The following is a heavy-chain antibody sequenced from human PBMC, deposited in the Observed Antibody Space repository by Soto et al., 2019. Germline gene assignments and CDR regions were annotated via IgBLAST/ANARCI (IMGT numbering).Heavy chain of an antibody. J-gene: IGHJ4*02. CDR2: VFYTGTA. Sequence: PSETLSLTCSVSGGSMRNAYWSWIRQSPGKGLEWLGFVFYTGTATYNPSLKSRVTISLATPRSQISLSLTSVTPADTAMYYCARVVEAGSGWVDYSGQGTLVTVTS. V-gene: IGHV4-59*12. CDR1: GGSMRNAY. D-gene: IGHD6-19*01. CDR3: ARVVEAGSGWVDY.